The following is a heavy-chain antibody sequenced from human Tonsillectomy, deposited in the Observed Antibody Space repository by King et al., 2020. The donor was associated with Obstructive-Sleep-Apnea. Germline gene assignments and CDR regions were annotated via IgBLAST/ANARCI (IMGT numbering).Heavy chain of an antibody. D-gene: IGHD6-13*01. V-gene: IGHV4-39*07. CDR3: ARDRRQQQLVPAFDY. CDR1: GGSISSSSYY. J-gene: IGHJ4*02. CDR2: IYYSGGT. Sequence: LQLQESGPGLVKPSETLSLTCTVSGGSISSSSYYWGWIRQPPGKGLEWIGRIYYSGGTYYNPSLKSRVTISVDTSKNHFSLKLSSVTAADTAMYYCARDRRQQQLVPAFDYWGQGTLVTVSS.